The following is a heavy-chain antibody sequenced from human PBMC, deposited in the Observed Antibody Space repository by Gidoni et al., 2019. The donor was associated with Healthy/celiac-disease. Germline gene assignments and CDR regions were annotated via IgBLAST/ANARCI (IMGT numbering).Heavy chain of an antibody. J-gene: IGHJ6*02. CDR1: GFPFGDYA. V-gene: IGHV3-49*03. Sequence: EVQLVESGGVLVQPGRSLRLSCPASGFPFGDYAMSWFRQAPGKGLEWVGFIRSKAYGGTTEYAASVKGRFTISRDDSKSIAYLQMNSLKTEDTAVYYCTTAPEYYYGSGSYYGTDVWGQGTTVTVSS. CDR3: TTAPEYYYGSGSYYGTDV. CDR2: IRSKAYGGTT. D-gene: IGHD3-10*01.